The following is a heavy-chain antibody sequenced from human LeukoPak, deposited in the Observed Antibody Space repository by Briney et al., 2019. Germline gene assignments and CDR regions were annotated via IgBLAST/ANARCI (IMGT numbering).Heavy chain of an antibody. CDR1: GFTFSSYA. D-gene: IGHD3-10*01. CDR3: ARLRITMVRGVIRSFYGMDV. J-gene: IGHJ6*04. CDR2: IYPGDSDT. Sequence: PGGSLRLSCAASGFTFSSYAMSWVRQMPGKGLEWMGIIYPGDSDTRYSPSFQGQVTISADKSISTAYLQWSSLKASDTAMYYCARLRITMVRGVIRSFYGMDVWGKGTTVTVSS. V-gene: IGHV5-51*01.